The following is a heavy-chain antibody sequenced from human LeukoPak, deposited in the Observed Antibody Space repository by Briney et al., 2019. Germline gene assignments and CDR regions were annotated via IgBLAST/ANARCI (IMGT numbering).Heavy chain of an antibody. J-gene: IGHJ3*02. V-gene: IGHV3-48*01. CDR1: EFTFSSYS. Sequence: PGGSLRLSCAASEFTFSSYSMNWVRQAPGKGLEWVSYITNSGNSKSYADSVKGRFTISRDNSKNTLYLQMNSLRAEDTAVYYCARETTMIVVGGAFDIWGQGTMVTVSS. CDR2: ITNSGNSK. CDR3: ARETTMIVVGGAFDI. D-gene: IGHD3-22*01.